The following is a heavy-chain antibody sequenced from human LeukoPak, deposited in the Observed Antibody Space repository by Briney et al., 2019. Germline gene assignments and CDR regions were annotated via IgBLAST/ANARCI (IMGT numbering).Heavy chain of an antibody. V-gene: IGHV3-23*01. CDR2: ISGSGTTT. Sequence: GGSLRLSCAASGFTFSSYAMSWVRQAPGKGLEWVSAISGSGTTTYYADSVKGRFTISRDNSENTLYLQMNSLRADDTAVYYFAKEVSRGAYSDYWGQGTLVTVSS. D-gene: IGHD3-10*01. CDR1: GFTFSSYA. CDR3: AKEVSRGAYSDY. J-gene: IGHJ4*02.